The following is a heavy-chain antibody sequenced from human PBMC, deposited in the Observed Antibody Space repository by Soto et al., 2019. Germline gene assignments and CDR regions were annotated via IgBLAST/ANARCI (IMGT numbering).Heavy chain of an antibody. Sequence: QVQLVESGGGVVQPGRSLRLSCAASGFTFSSYGMHWVRQAPGKGLEWVAIISYDGNYKYYADSVKGRFTISRDNSKNTLSLQMNRLRAEDTAVYYCGKVSTYYYDSTFDYWGQGTLVTVSS. CDR1: GFTFSSYG. CDR3: GKVSTYYYDSTFDY. CDR2: ISYDGNYK. V-gene: IGHV3-30*18. D-gene: IGHD3-22*01. J-gene: IGHJ4*02.